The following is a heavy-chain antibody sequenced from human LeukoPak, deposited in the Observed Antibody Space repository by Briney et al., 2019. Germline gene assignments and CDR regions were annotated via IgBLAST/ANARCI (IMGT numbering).Heavy chain of an antibody. CDR3: ARDLKYSSSWYGTKIDY. CDR2: ISYDGSNK. V-gene: IGHV3-30*03. D-gene: IGHD6-13*01. CDR1: GFTFSSYG. J-gene: IGHJ4*02. Sequence: GGSLRLSCAASGFTFSSYGMHWVRQAPGKGLEWVAVISYDGSNKYYADSVKGRFTISRDNSKNTLYLQMNSLRAEDTAVFYCARDLKYSSSWYGTKIDYWGQGTLVTVSS.